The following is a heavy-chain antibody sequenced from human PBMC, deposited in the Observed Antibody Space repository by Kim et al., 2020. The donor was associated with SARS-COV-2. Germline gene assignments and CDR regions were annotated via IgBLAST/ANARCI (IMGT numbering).Heavy chain of an antibody. Sequence: TRYHRAFEGQVTISDDKSISTVFLHWGSLKASDTAMYYCARSYGDQAFDVWGQGTMITVSS. CDR2: T. V-gene: IGHV5-51*01. CDR3: ARSYGDQAFDV. J-gene: IGHJ3*01. D-gene: IGHD4-17*01.